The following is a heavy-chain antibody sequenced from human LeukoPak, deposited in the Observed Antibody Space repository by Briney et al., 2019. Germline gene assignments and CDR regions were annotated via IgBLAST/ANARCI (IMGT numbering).Heavy chain of an antibody. CDR1: GFTFDDYA. V-gene: IGHV3-9*01. CDR2: ISWNIGSI. J-gene: IGHJ6*03. Sequence: PGRSLRLSCAASGFTFDDYAMHWVRHAPGKGLEWVSGISWNIGSIGYADSVKGRFTISRDKAKNSLYLQMKSLRAEDTALYYCAKARLHTRLYYYYMDVWGKGTTVTVSS. CDR3: AKARLHTRLYYYYMDV. D-gene: IGHD6-25*01.